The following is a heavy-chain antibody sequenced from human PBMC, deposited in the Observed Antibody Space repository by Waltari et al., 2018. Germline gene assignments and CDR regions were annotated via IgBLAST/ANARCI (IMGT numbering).Heavy chain of an antibody. J-gene: IGHJ4*02. CDR3: ASALGYGDYGPPDY. CDR1: GYSISSGYY. D-gene: IGHD4-17*01. CDR2: IYHSGST. Sequence: QVQLQESGPGLVKPSETLSLTCAVSGYSISSGYYWGWNRQPPGKGLEWIGSIYHSGSTYYNPSLKSRVTISVDTSKNQFSLKLSSVTAADTAVYYCASALGYGDYGPPDYWGQGTLVTVSS. V-gene: IGHV4-38-2*01.